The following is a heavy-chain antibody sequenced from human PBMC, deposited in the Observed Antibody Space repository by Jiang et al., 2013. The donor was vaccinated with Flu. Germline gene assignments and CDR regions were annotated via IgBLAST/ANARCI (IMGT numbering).Heavy chain of an antibody. D-gene: IGHD2-2*01. V-gene: IGHV4-31*02. Sequence: PSLKSRVTISVDTSKNQFSLKLSSVTAADTAVYYCARGRCSSTSCPHPSDVWGQGTTVTVSS. J-gene: IGHJ6*02. CDR3: ARGRCSSTSCPHPSDV.